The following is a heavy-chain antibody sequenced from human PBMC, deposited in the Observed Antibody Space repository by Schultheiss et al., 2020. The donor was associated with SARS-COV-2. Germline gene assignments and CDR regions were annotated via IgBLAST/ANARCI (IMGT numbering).Heavy chain of an antibody. CDR3: ARHGRYYDSSGHDYYYGMDV. J-gene: IGHJ6*02. CDR1: GYSFTSYW. CDR2: IYPGDSDT. V-gene: IGHV5-51*01. Sequence: GGSLRLSCKGSGYSFTSYWISWVRQMPGKGLEWMGIIYPGDSDTNYSPSFQGHVTISADKSISTAYLQWSSLKASDTAIYYCARHGRYYDSSGHDYYYGMDVWGQGTTVTVSS. D-gene: IGHD3-22*01.